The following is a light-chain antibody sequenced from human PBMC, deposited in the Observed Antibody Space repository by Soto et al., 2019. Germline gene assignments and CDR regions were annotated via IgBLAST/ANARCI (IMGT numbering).Light chain of an antibody. CDR2: EVS. Sequence: QSALTQPASVSGSPGQSITISCTGTSSDVGRYNYVSWYQQHPGKAPKLMIYEVSNRPSGVSNRFSGSKSGNTASLTISGLQAEDEADYYCSSYTTTSTRVFGEGTKLTVL. CDR1: SSDVGRYNY. V-gene: IGLV2-14*01. CDR3: SSYTTTSTRV. J-gene: IGLJ3*02.